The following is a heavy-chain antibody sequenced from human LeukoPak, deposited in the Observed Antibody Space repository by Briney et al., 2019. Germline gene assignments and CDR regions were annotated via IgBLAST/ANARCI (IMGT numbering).Heavy chain of an antibody. CDR1: GGSFSGYS. Sequence: SETLSLTCAVYGGSFSGYSWSWIRQPPGKGLEWIGEINYSGSTNYNPSSKSRVLISVETSRNQCSLKLSSVTAADTAVYYCARGRIYYYDSSGSSRFDYWGQGTLDTVPS. CDR2: INYSGST. CDR3: ARGRIYYYDSSGSSRFDY. V-gene: IGHV4-34*01. D-gene: IGHD3-22*01. J-gene: IGHJ4*02.